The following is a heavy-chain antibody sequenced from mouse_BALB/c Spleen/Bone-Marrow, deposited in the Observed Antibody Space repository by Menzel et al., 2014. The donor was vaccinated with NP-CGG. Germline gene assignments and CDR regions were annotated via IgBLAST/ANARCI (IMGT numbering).Heavy chain of an antibody. V-gene: IGHV1S137*01. Sequence: QVQLQQSGPELVRPGVXVKISCKGSGYRFTDXAMXWVKXSXAXXXXXIGVISTYAGNTNYNQKFKGKATMTVDKSSSTAYMELAXXTSEDSXXXXXXXXXXXXXXDYWGXXTSVTVSS. J-gene: IGHJ4*01. CDR3: XXXXXXXXXDY. CDR2: ISTYAGNT. CDR1: GYRFTDXA.